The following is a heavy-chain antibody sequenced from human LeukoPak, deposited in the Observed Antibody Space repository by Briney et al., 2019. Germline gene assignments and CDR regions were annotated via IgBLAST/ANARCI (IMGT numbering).Heavy chain of an antibody. CDR2: ITRSGDNT. D-gene: IGHD4/OR15-4a*01. J-gene: IGHJ5*02. CDR3: VRGSSANYDT. CDR1: GFTFSSYA. Sequence: GVSLRLSCAASGFTFSSYAMCWVRQAPGKGLQWVSSITRSGDNTYYADSVKGRFTISRDNTKNTLHLQVNSLRAEDTAVYYCVRGSSANYDTWGQGTLVTVSS. V-gene: IGHV3-23*01.